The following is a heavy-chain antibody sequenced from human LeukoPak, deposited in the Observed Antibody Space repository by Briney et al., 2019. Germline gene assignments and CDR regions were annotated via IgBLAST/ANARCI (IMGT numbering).Heavy chain of an antibody. V-gene: IGHV3-48*03. CDR2: ISSSGSTI. CDR1: GFTFSSYE. D-gene: IGHD5-18*01. CDR3: ARYTGCSSDY. Sequence: GGSLRLSCAASGFTFSSYEMNWVRQAPGKGLEWVSYISSSGSTIYYADSVKGRFTISRDNAKNSLYLQMNSLRAEDTAVYYCARYTGCSSDYWGQGTLVTASS. J-gene: IGHJ4*02.